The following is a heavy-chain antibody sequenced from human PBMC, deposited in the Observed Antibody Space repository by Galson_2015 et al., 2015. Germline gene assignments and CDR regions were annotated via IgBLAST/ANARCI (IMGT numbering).Heavy chain of an antibody. Sequence: CAISGDSVSSNNAGWNWIRQSPSRGLEWLGRTYYRSKWYNECAVSVRSRITINPDRSNNQFSLQLNSVTPEDTAVYYCARCFYWSCDYWGQGTLVTVSS. D-gene: IGHD3-9*01. CDR1: GDSVSSNNAG. V-gene: IGHV6-1*01. CDR2: TYYRSKWYN. CDR3: ARCFYWSCDY. J-gene: IGHJ4*02.